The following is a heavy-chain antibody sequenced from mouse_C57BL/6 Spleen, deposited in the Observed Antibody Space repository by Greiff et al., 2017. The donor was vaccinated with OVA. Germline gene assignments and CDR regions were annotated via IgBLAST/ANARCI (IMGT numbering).Heavy chain of an antibody. D-gene: IGHD1-1*01. CDR3: ARYYSGSSPYWYFDV. CDR1: GYTFTNYW. V-gene: IGHV1-63*01. CDR2: IYPGGGYT. Sequence: QVQLQQSGAELVRPGTSVKMSCKASGYTFTNYWIGWAKQRPGHGLEWIGDIYPGGGYTNYNEKFKGKATLTADKSSSTAYMQFSSLTSEDSAIYYCARYYSGSSPYWYFDVWGTGTTVTVSS. J-gene: IGHJ1*03.